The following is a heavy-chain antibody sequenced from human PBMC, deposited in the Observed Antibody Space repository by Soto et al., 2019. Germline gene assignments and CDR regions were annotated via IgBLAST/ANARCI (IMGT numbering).Heavy chain of an antibody. Sequence: PSETLSLTCAVSGGSISSGGYSWSWIRQPPGKGLEWIGYIYHSGSTYYNPSLKSRVTISVDRSKNQFSLKLSSVTAADTAVYYCARERGYSSGWYKNYGMDVWGQGTTVT. CDR3: ARERGYSSGWYKNYGMDV. CDR2: IYHSGST. J-gene: IGHJ6*02. V-gene: IGHV4-30-2*01. D-gene: IGHD6-19*01. CDR1: GGSISSGGYS.